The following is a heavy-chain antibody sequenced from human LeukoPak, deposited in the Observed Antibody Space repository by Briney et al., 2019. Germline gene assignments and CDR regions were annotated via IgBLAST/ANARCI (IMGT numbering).Heavy chain of an antibody. CDR2: IYYSGST. D-gene: IGHD1-26*01. J-gene: IGHJ4*02. V-gene: IGHV4-59*01. Sequence: PSETLSLICTVSGGSISSYYWSWIRQPPGKGLEWIGYIYYSGSTNYNPSLKSRVTISVDTSKNQFSLKLSSVTAADTAVYYCATSREGATDYWGQGTLVTVSS. CDR1: GGSISSYY. CDR3: ATSREGATDY.